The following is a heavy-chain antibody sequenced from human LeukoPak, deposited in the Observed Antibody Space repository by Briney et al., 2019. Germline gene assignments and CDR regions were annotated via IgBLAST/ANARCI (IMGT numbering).Heavy chain of an antibody. D-gene: IGHD6-13*01. J-gene: IGHJ3*02. V-gene: IGHV1-46*01. Sequence: ASVKVSCKASGYTFTSYYMHWVRQAPGQGLEWMGIINPSGGSTSYAQKFQGRVTMTRDTSTSTVYMELSSLRSEDTAVYFCARGLRVWQQLVYDAFDIWGQGTMVTVSS. CDR3: ARGLRVWQQLVYDAFDI. CDR2: INPSGGST. CDR1: GYTFTSYY.